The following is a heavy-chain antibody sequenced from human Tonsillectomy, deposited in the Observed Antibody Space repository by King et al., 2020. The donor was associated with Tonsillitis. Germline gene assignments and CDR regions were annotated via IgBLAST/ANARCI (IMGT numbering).Heavy chain of an antibody. CDR1: GFTFSIYA. D-gene: IGHD3-10*01. V-gene: IGHV3-30-3*01. CDR3: AREGRGSGSYFWGLTYYYYYMDV. J-gene: IGHJ6*03. Sequence: VQLVESGGGVVQPGRSLRLSCAASGFTFSIYAMHWVRQAPGKGLEWVAVISYDGSETFYADSVKGRFTISRDNSRSALYLQMNSLRPEDTAVYYCAREGRGSGSYFWGLTYYYYYMDVWGKGTTVTVSS. CDR2: ISYDGSET.